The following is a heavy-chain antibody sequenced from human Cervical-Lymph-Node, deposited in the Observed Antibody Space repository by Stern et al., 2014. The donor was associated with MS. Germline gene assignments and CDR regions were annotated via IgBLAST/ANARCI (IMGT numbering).Heavy chain of an antibody. CDR2: IIPVFDAP. Sequence: VHLVESGAEVKKVGSSVKVSCKASGETLSTHTINWVRQAPGQGLEWMGGIIPVFDAPNYAQKFQGRVRITSDEITNTAHMELSSLRSEDTAIYYCATGAHGMDVWGQGTAVTVSS. CDR1: GETLSTHT. CDR3: ATGAHGMDV. V-gene: IGHV1-69*01. J-gene: IGHJ6*02. D-gene: IGHD3-10*01.